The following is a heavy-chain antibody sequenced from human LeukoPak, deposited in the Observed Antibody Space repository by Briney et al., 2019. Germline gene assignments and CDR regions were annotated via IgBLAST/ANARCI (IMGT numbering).Heavy chain of an antibody. D-gene: IGHD6-19*01. CDR1: GFTFSSYA. J-gene: IGHJ5*02. CDR3: AKGLDIAVAASPFVS. Sequence: PGGSLILSCGSSGFTFSSYAMTWVRQAPGKGLEWVSSISGSSGTTYYADSVKGRFTISRDDPKNTLYLQMNSLRAEDTVVYYCAKGLDIAVAASPFVSWGQGTLVTVSS. CDR2: ISGSSGTT. V-gene: IGHV3-23*01.